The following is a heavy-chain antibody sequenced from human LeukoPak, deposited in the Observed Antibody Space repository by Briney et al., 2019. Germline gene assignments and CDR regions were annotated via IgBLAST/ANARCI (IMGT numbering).Heavy chain of an antibody. Sequence: KASETLSLTCAVYGGSFSGYYWSWIRQPPGKGLKWIGEINHSGSTNYNPSLKSRVTISVDTSKNQFSLKLSSVTAADTAVYYCARSTYYYGSGSRYFDYWGQGTLVTVSS. V-gene: IGHV4-34*01. CDR3: ARSTYYYGSGSRYFDY. CDR2: INHSGST. CDR1: GGSFSGYY. D-gene: IGHD3-10*01. J-gene: IGHJ4*02.